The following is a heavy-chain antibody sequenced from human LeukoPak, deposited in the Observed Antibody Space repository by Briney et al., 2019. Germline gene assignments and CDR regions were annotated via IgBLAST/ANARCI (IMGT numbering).Heavy chain of an antibody. J-gene: IGHJ3*02. V-gene: IGHV4-38-2*02. CDR3: ARDKPRSRGAFDI. CDR2: IYHSGST. Sequence: SETLSLTCTVSGYSISSGYYWGWIRQPPGKGLEWIGSIYHSGSTYYNPSLKSRVTISVDTSKNQFSLKLSSVTAADTAVYYCARDKPRSRGAFDIWGQGTMVTVSS. CDR1: GYSISSGYY.